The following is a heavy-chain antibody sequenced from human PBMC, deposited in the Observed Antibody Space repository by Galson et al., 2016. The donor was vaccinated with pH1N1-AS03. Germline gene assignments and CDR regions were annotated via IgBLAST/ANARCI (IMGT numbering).Heavy chain of an antibody. CDR3: TRESSGLGRGLDY. CDR1: GGSLSGYF. CDR2: MGPTGRR. J-gene: IGHJ4*02. D-gene: IGHD3-10*01. Sequence: SETLSLTCRVSGGSLSGYFWTWIRQPAGKGLEWIGRMGPTGRRNYKSSLESRVSMSVDTSKNEISLRLTSVTAADTAVYYCTRESSGLGRGLDYWGQGTLVTVSS. V-gene: IGHV4-4*07.